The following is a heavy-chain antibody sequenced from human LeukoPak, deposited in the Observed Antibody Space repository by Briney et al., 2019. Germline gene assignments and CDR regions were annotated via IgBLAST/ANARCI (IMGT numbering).Heavy chain of an antibody. Sequence: SGTLSLTCTVSGGSISSYYWSRIRQPAGKGLEWIGRIYTSGSTNYNPSLKSRVTMSVDTSKNQFSLKLSSVTAADTAVYYCARAPRGEAVAGYYFDYWGQGTLVTVSS. CDR2: IYTSGST. J-gene: IGHJ4*02. D-gene: IGHD6-19*01. V-gene: IGHV4-4*07. CDR1: GGSISSYY. CDR3: ARAPRGEAVAGYYFDY.